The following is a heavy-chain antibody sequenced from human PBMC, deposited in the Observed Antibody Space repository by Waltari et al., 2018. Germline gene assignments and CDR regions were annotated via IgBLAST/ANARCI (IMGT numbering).Heavy chain of an antibody. CDR3: ARLMLSHPENGMDV. CDR2: ISGDGTSI. V-gene: IGHV3-74*01. Sequence: EVQLVESGGGFFQPGGSLRLTCEASGFPFRTSWIHWVRQAPGRGLEWVSRISGDGTSISNADSVGGRFSISRDNYKNTVYLQIHSLRAEDTAVFYCARLMLSHPENGMDVWGQGTSVTVS. J-gene: IGHJ6*02. D-gene: IGHD3-10*02. CDR1: GFPFRTSW.